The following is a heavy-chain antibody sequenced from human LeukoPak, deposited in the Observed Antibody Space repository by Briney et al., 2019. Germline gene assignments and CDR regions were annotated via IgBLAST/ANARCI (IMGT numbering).Heavy chain of an antibody. CDR1: GFTFSRYS. J-gene: IGHJ6*02. V-gene: IGHV3-21*01. CDR2: ISSSSSYI. CDR3: ARALYGDRDYGMDV. Sequence: GGSLRLSCALSGFTFSRYSMNWVRRAREKGLEWLSSISSSSSYIYYADSVKGRYTISRDNDKNSLYLQMNSLRAEDTAVYYCARALYGDRDYGMDVWGQGTTVTVSS. D-gene: IGHD4-17*01.